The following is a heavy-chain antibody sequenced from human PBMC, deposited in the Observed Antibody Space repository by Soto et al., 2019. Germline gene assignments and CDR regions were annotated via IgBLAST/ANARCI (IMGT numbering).Heavy chain of an antibody. Sequence: EVQLVESGGGLVQPGGSLRLYCAASGFAFGSSWMTWVRQAPGKGLEWVANIKGDGSAKSYLDSVRGRFTVSRDNAENSLFLQMNILRAEDTALYYCARDVSPGSGVYYLDAFDIWVQGTMVTVSS. D-gene: IGHD6-25*01. CDR1: GFAFGSSW. J-gene: IGHJ3*02. CDR3: ARDVSPGSGVYYLDAFDI. V-gene: IGHV3-7*05. CDR2: IKGDGSAK.